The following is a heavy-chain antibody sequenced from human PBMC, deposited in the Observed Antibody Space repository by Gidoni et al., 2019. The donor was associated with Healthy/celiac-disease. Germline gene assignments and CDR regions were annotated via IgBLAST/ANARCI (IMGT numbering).Heavy chain of an antibody. V-gene: IGHV3-23*01. CDR2: VSGSGGST. CDR3: AKEKWRAPFDY. J-gene: IGHJ4*02. Sequence: EVQLLESGGGLVQPVGSLRLSCASSGFTFSSYAMRWVRQAPGKGLEWVSAVSGSGGSTYYADSVKGRFTISRDNSKNTLYLQMNSLRAEDTAVYYCAKEKWRAPFDYWGQGTLVTVSS. CDR1: GFTFSSYA. D-gene: IGHD1-26*01.